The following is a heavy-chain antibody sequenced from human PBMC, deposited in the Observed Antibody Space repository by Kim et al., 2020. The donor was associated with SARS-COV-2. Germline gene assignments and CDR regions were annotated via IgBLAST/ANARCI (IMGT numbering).Heavy chain of an antibody. J-gene: IGHJ3*02. Sequence: SETLSLTCTVSGGSISSYYWSWIRQPPGKGLEWIGYIYYSGSTNYNPSLKSRVTISVDTSKNQFSLKLSSVTAADTAVYYCARVVGIAARPSAFDIWGQGTMVTVSS. CDR2: IYYSGST. V-gene: IGHV4-59*01. D-gene: IGHD6-6*01. CDR3: ARVVGIAARPSAFDI. CDR1: GGSISSYY.